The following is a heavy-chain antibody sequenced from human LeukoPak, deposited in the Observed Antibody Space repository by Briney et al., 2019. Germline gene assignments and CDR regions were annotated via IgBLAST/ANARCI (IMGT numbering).Heavy chain of an antibody. CDR3: ASNTGTVFDY. V-gene: IGHV4-34*01. D-gene: IGHD7-27*01. CDR1: GGSFSGYY. Sequence: SETLSLTCAVYGGSFSGYYWSWIRQPPGKGLEWIGEINHSGSTNYNPSLKSRVTISVDTSKNQFSLDLTSVTAADTAVYYCASNTGTVFDYWGQGALVTVSS. CDR2: INHSGST. J-gene: IGHJ4*02.